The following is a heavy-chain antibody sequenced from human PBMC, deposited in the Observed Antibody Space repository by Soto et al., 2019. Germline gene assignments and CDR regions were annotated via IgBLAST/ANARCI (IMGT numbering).Heavy chain of an antibody. J-gene: IGHJ3*02. Sequence: QITLKESGPTLVKPTQTLTLTCTFSGFSLSTSGVGVGWIRQPPGKALEWLALIYWDDDKRYRPSLKSRLTITRXXTXNXEVLTMPNMDALDTATYYCAHMLRYFDWLSVDAFDIWGQGTMVTVSS. CDR2: IYWDDDK. D-gene: IGHD3-9*01. CDR1: GFSLSTSGVG. CDR3: AHMLRYFDWLSVDAFDI. V-gene: IGHV2-5*02.